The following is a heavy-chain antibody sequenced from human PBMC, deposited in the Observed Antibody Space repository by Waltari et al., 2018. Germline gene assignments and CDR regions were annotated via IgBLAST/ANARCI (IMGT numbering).Heavy chain of an antibody. J-gene: IGHJ4*02. V-gene: IGHV4-61*09. Sequence: QVQLQESGPGLVKPSQTLSLTCTVSGGSISSGSYYWSWIRQPAGKGLEWIGYIYTSGRTNYNPSLKSRVTISVDTSKNQCSLKLSSVTAADTAVYYCAAATGGGVAATDFDYWGQGTLVTVSS. CDR1: GGSISSGSYY. CDR3: AAATGGGVAATDFDY. CDR2: IYTSGRT. D-gene: IGHD2-15*01.